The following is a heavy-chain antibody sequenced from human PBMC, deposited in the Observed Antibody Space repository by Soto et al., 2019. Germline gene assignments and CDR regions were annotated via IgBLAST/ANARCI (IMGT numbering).Heavy chain of an antibody. CDR1: GITFGSRA. Sequence: GGSMRPCCVVSGITFGSRAISWVSQAQGEGLEWVSTITDTGGDAKYADSVRGRFTISRDNSKKTLYLQLSSLRADDSAVYFCARGSKDSYPGSRIFDFWGRGTLVTVSS. J-gene: IGHJ4*02. V-gene: IGHV3-23*01. CDR2: ITDTGGDA. CDR3: ARGSKDSYPGSRIFDF. D-gene: IGHD3-10*01.